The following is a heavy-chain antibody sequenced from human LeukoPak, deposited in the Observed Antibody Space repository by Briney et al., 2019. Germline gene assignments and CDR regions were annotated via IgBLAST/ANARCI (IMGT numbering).Heavy chain of an antibody. CDR1: GGSFSGYY. J-gene: IGHJ5*02. D-gene: IGHD3-10*01. CDR2: INHSGST. V-gene: IGHV4-34*01. CDR3: ARRYGSGSAYNWFDP. Sequence: SETLSLTCAVYGGSFSGYYWSWIRQPPGKGLEWIGEINHSGSTNYNPSLKSRVTISVDTSKNQFFLKLSSVTAADTAVYYCARRYGSGSAYNWFDPWDQGTLVTVSS.